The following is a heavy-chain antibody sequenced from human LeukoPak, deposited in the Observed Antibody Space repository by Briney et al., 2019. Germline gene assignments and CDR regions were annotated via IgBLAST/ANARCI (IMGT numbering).Heavy chain of an antibody. CDR2: ILYSGST. J-gene: IGHJ4*02. CDR3: AREYCTRTTCYFDY. Sequence: PSETLSLTCTVSGGSISSHYWSWIRQPPGKGLEWIGYILYSGSTNYNPSLKSRLTISVDTSKNQFSLKLSSVTAADTAVYYCAREYCTRTTCYFDYWGQGTLVTVSS. CDR1: GGSISSHY. V-gene: IGHV4-59*11. D-gene: IGHD2-2*01.